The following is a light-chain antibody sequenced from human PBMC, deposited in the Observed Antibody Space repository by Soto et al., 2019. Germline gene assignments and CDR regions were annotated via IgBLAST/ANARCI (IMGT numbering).Light chain of an antibody. CDR1: QAIRND. CDR2: GAS. J-gene: IGKJ1*01. CDR3: LQDNHYPWT. V-gene: IGKV1-6*01. Sequence: AIQMTQSPSSLSASVGDRVTISCRASQAIRNDLGWYQQKPGKAPNLLIYGASSLESGVPSRFSGSGSGTDFTLNISSLQPEDFATYYCLQDNHYPWTFGQGTKVEI.